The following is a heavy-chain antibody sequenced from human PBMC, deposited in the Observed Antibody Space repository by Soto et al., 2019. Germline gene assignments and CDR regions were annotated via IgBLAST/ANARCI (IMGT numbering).Heavy chain of an antibody. CDR2: SYHSGFT. CDR3: ERASGAFRWFDS. V-gene: IGHV4-4*02. Sequence: QVHLQESGPGLVKPSGTLSLTCAVSSDSISGSNWWSWVRQAPGKGLEWIGESYHSGFTNYNPSLKSRVTISIDTSKNQFSLQLKSVAAADTAVYYCERASGAFRWFDSWGQGTLVTVSS. D-gene: IGHD3-10*01. CDR1: SDSISGSNW. J-gene: IGHJ5*01.